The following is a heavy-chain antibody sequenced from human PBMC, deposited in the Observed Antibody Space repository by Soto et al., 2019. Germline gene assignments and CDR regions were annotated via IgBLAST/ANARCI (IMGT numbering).Heavy chain of an antibody. CDR3: VRGGIAGHWFDP. V-gene: IGHV4-59*06. D-gene: IGHD2-15*01. CDR2: IFHSGST. J-gene: IGHJ5*02. CDR1: GASISGYH. Sequence: SETLSLTCTVSGASISGYHWSWIRQPPGKGLEWLGYIFHSGSTLYNPSLRGRLTLSADTSRNQLSLYLTSVTAADTAVYYCVRGGIAGHWFDPWGQGILVTVSS.